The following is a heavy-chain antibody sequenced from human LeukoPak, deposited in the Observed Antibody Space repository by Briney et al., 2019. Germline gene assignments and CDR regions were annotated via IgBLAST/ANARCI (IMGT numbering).Heavy chain of an antibody. Sequence: ASVKVSCKASGYTFTSYGISWVRQAPGQGLEWMGWISAYNGNTNYAQKPQGRVTMTTDTSTSTAYMELRSLRSDDTAVYYCARDSDCSGGSCFVNWFDPWGQGTLVTVSS. D-gene: IGHD2-15*01. CDR2: ISAYNGNT. J-gene: IGHJ5*02. CDR3: ARDSDCSGGSCFVNWFDP. V-gene: IGHV1-18*01. CDR1: GYTFTSYG.